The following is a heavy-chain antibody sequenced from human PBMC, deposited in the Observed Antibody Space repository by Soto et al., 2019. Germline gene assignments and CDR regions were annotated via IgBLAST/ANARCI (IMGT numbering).Heavy chain of an antibody. CDR2: IYSGGYT. V-gene: IGHV3-53*01. CDR3: ASNRGGGGY. J-gene: IGHJ4*02. Sequence: EVQLVESGGGLIQPGGSLRLSCAVSGFTVSNNYMSWVRQAPGKGLEGVSVIYSGGYTAYGDSVKGRFTISRDNSKNTQYPQKKSVGACDTAVFYCASNRGGGGYWGQGTLVTVSS. CDR1: GFTVSNNY. D-gene: IGHD3-10*01.